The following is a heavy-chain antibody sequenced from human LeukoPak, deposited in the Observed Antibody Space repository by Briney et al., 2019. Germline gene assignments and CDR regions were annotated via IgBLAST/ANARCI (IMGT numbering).Heavy chain of an antibody. CDR1: GYTFTSYW. D-gene: IGHD6-19*01. J-gene: IGHJ5*02. Sequence: GESLKISCKASGYTFTSYWIGWVRQMPARGLEWMGIIYPGDSNTRYSPSFQGQVTISADKSINTAYLQWSSLKTSDTAMYYCARHSYTNGWFFFDPWGQGTLVTVSS. CDR2: IYPGDSNT. CDR3: ARHSYTNGWFFFDP. V-gene: IGHV5-51*01.